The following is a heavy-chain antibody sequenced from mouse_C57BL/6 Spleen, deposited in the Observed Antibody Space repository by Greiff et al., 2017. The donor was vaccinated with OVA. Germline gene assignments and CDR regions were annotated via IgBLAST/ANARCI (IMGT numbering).Heavy chain of an antibody. Sequence: EVQRVESAGGLVQPGSSMKLSCTASGFTFSDYYMAWVRQVPEKGLEWVANINYDGSSTYYLDSLKSRFIISRDNAKNILYLQMSSLKSEDTATYYCARRGTYYGSSPYYFDYWGQGTTLTVSS. D-gene: IGHD1-1*01. CDR1: GFTFSDYY. CDR3: ARRGTYYGSSPYYFDY. J-gene: IGHJ2*01. CDR2: INYDGSST. V-gene: IGHV5-16*02.